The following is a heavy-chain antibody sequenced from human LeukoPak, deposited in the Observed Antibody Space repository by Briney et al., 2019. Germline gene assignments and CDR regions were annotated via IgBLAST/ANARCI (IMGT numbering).Heavy chain of an antibody. V-gene: IGHV4-34*01. D-gene: IGHD6-6*01. CDR3: ARNGSSPNFDF. CDR1: GGSFSDYY. Sequence: SETLSLTRAVYGGSFSDYYWSWIRQPPGKGLEWIGEINHSGNTNYNPSLKSRVTISVDTSKNQFSLKLSSVTAADTAVYYCARNGSSPNFDFWGQGTLVTVSS. J-gene: IGHJ4*02. CDR2: INHSGNT.